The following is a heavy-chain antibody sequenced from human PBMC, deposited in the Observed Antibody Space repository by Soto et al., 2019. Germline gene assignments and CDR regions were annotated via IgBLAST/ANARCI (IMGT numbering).Heavy chain of an antibody. CDR1: GYSITAGGYY. CDR3: ARMYSSGSGWFHP. V-gene: IGHV4-31*03. CDR2: FYSSGSI. D-gene: IGHD6-19*01. J-gene: IGHJ5*02. Sequence: LQESGPGLVKPSQTLSLTCFVSGYSITAGGYYWSWIRRHPGKGLEWIGSFYSSGSIIYNPSLRSRVSISGDTSSNQFSMSLTSVTAADTARYYCARMYSSGSGWFHPWGQGTLVTVSS.